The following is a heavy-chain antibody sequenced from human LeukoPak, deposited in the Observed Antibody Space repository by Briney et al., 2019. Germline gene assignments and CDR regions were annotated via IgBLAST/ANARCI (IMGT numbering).Heavy chain of an antibody. D-gene: IGHD2-15*01. Sequence: GGSLRLSCASSGFTFSDYYMSWIRQAPGKGLEWVSYISSSSSYTNYADSVEGRFTISRDNAKNSLYLQMNSLRAEDTAVYYCARDLTYCSGGSCYSGWFDPWGQGTLVTVSS. CDR3: ARDLTYCSGGSCYSGWFDP. V-gene: IGHV3-11*05. CDR1: GFTFSDYY. CDR2: ISSSSSYT. J-gene: IGHJ5*02.